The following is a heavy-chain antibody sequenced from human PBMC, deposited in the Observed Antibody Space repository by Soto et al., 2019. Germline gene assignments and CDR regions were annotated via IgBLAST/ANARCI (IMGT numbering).Heavy chain of an antibody. Sequence: ASVKVSCKASGYTFTGYYMHWVRQAPGQGFEWMGWINPNSGGTNYAQKFQGRVTMTRDTSISTVYMELSSVTAADTALYYCARDWGTGFYQLDSWGQGTLVTVSS. CDR3: ARDWGTGFYQLDS. J-gene: IGHJ4*02. CDR1: GYTFTGYY. D-gene: IGHD2-2*01. V-gene: IGHV1-2*02. CDR2: INPNSGGT.